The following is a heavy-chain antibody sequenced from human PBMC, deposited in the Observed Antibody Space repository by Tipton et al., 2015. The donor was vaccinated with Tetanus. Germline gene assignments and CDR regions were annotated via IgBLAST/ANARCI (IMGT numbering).Heavy chain of an antibody. CDR3: ARRRSAVMSGAYHWYFDL. D-gene: IGHD2-15*01. CDR1: GYNFSHHS. V-gene: IGHV5-51*01. Sequence: QLVQSGADVKKPGESLKISCQGSGYNFSHHSIGWGRQMPGKGLDWVGIIDPRDSEARYGPAFQGQVIISADKSISTTYLQWGSLRASDTAIYYCARRRSAVMSGAYHWYFDLWGRGTMVTVSS. J-gene: IGHJ2*01. CDR2: IDPRDSEA.